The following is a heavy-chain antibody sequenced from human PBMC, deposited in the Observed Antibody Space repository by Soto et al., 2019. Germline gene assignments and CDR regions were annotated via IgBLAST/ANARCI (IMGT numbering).Heavy chain of an antibody. V-gene: IGHV3-53*02. CDR2: IYSGGST. CDR3: ARDRALFSEGDYYYYGMDV. Sequence: EVQLVETGGGLIQPGGSLRLSCAASGFTVSSNYMSWVRQAPGKGLEWVSVIYSGGSTYYADSVKGRFTISRDNSKSTLYLQMNSLRAEDTAVYYCARDRALFSEGDYYYYGMDVWGQGTTVTVSS. D-gene: IGHD2-21*01. CDR1: GFTVSSNY. J-gene: IGHJ6*02.